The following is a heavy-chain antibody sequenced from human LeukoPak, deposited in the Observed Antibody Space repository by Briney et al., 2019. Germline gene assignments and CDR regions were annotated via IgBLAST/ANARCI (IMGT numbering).Heavy chain of an antibody. CDR2: INPKSGGT. CDR1: GYTFISYG. Sequence: ASVKVSCKASGYTFISYGISWVRQAPGQGLEWMGWINPKSGGTDFAQKFQGRVTMTRDTSISTAYMELSRLRSDDTAVYYCAREEVDYGATFAHWGQGTLVTVSS. D-gene: IGHD4-17*01. V-gene: IGHV1-2*02. CDR3: AREEVDYGATFAH. J-gene: IGHJ4*02.